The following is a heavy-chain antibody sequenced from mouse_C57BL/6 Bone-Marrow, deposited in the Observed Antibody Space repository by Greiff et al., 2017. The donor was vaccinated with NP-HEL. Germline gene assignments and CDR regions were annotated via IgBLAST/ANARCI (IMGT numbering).Heavy chain of an antibody. Sequence: VQLQQSGAELVRPGTSVKLSCKASGYTFTSYWMHWVKQRPGQGLEWIGVIDPSDSYTNSNQKFKGKATLTVDTSSSTAYMQLSSLTSEDSAVYYCARRNNWSWFAYWGQGTLVTVSA. CDR2: IDPSDSYT. CDR3: ARRNNWSWFAY. J-gene: IGHJ3*01. CDR1: GYTFTSYW. D-gene: IGHD4-1*01. V-gene: IGHV1-59*01.